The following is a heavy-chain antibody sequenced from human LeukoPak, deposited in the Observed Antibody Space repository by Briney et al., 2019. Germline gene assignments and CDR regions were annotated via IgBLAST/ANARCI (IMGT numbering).Heavy chain of an antibody. D-gene: IGHD1-26*01. J-gene: IGHJ3*02. CDR2: INGNGGSR. CDR1: GFTFDDYG. CDR3: ARGTQWELLGTFDI. Sequence: GGSLRLSCAASGFTFDDYGMSWVRQVPGKGLEWVSGINGNGGSRGHADSVKGRFTISRDNAKNSLFLQMNTLRAEDTALYYCARGTQWELLGTFDIWGQGTMVTVSS. V-gene: IGHV3-20*04.